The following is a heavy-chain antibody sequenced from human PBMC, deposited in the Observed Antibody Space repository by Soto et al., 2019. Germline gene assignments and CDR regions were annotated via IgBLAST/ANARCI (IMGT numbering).Heavy chain of an antibody. Sequence: GASVKVSCKASGGTFSSYAISWVRQAPGQGLEWMGGIIPIFGTANYAQKFQGRVTITADESTSTAYMELSSLRSEDTAVYYCARERGAPLYSSGLYYYYYGMDVWGQGTTVTVSS. J-gene: IGHJ6*02. D-gene: IGHD6-19*01. V-gene: IGHV1-69*13. CDR2: IIPIFGTA. CDR1: GGTFSSYA. CDR3: ARERGAPLYSSGLYYYYYGMDV.